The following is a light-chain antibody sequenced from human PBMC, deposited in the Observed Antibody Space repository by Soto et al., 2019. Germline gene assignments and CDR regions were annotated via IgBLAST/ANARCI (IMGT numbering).Light chain of an antibody. CDR2: DAS. CDR3: QQSYSTPT. V-gene: IGKV1-39*01. CDR1: QSISTY. J-gene: IGKJ3*01. Sequence: DIPMTPSPSSLPASVGDRVTVTCRASQSISTYVNWYQQKAGKAPKLLIYDASSLYSGVPSRFSGSGSGTDFTLTISTLQPEDFATYYCQQSYSTPTFGPGTKWIS.